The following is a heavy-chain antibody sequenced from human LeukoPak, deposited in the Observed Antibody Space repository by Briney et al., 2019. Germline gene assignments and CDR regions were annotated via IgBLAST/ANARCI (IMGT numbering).Heavy chain of an antibody. CDR1: GGSFSGYY. CDR2: INHSGST. D-gene: IGHD4-23*01. J-gene: IGHJ2*01. V-gene: IGHV4-34*01. CDR3: ARDPGGYWYFDL. Sequence: SETLSLTCAVYGGSFSGYYWSWIRQPPGKGLEWIGEINHSGSTNYNPSLKSRVTISVDTSKNQFSLKLSSVTAADTAVYYCARDPGGYWYFDLWGRGTLVTVSS.